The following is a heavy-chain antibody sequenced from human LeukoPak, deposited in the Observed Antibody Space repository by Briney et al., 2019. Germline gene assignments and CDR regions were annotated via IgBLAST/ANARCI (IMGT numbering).Heavy chain of an antibody. CDR2: ISYDGTNE. CDR1: GFNFSRNA. D-gene: IGHD3-10*01. Sequence: TGGSLRLSCAASGFNFSRNAIHWVRQAPGKGLEWVAVISYDGTNEYYGDSVKGRFTISRDNSKNTLSLQMNSLRAEDTAVYYCARDRRWFGELLVDAFDIWGQGTMVTVSS. CDR3: ARDRRWFGELLVDAFDI. J-gene: IGHJ3*02. V-gene: IGHV3-30*03.